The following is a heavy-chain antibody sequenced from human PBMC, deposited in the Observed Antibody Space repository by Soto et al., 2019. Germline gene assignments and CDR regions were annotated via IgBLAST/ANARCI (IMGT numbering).Heavy chain of an antibody. CDR1: GFTFSSYW. V-gene: IGHV3-74*01. CDR2: IDTYGSAT. J-gene: IGHJ3*02. CDR3: ARVLKSSGWDNDVFDI. D-gene: IGHD6-19*01. Sequence: EVQLVESGGGLVQPGGSLRLSCAASGFTFSSYWMHWVRQAPGKGLVWVSRIDTYGSATRYADSVKGRFTISRDNAKNTLYLQMNTLRAEDTAVYYCARVLKSSGWDNDVFDIWGQGTMVTVSS.